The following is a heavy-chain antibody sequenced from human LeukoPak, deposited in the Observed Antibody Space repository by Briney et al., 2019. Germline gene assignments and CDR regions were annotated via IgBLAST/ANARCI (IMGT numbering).Heavy chain of an antibody. CDR2: ISSIVSTI. CDR1: GFTFSTYE. J-gene: IGHJ5*02. D-gene: IGHD6-13*01. V-gene: IGHV3-48*03. Sequence: GGSLRLSCAASGFTFSTYEMNWVRQAPWKGLEWVSYISSIVSTIYYADSLKGRVTISKDNAKHALYRPRNSLTAEDTAVYYCARPPTRQQLVLTNWFDPWGPGTLVNVSS. CDR3: ARPPTRQQLVLTNWFDP.